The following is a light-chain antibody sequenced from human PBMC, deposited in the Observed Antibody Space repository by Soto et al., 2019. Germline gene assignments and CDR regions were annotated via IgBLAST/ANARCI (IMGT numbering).Light chain of an antibody. V-gene: IGKV3-15*01. CDR1: QGVGSN. Sequence: IVVTQSPATLSVSPGERATLSGRASQGVGSNLAWYQHRPGQAPRLLIYDASTRATGIPDRFSGSGSGTEFTLTIRSLQSEDVAVYYCQQFNIWPHMLSFGGGTKLEMK. J-gene: IGKJ4*01. CDR3: QQFNIWPHMLS. CDR2: DAS.